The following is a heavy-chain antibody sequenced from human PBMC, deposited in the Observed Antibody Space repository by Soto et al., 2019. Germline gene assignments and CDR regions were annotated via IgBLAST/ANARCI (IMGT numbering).Heavy chain of an antibody. CDR3: AKDNYGLHY. CDR2: IDNDGSST. Sequence: GGSLRLSCASSGFTFSSYWMHLVRQAPGKGLAWVSHIDNDGSSTTYADSVKGRFTISRDNAKNTLYLQMNSLRVEDTAVYYCAKDNYGLHYWGQGTLVTVSS. V-gene: IGHV3-74*01. CDR1: GFTFSSYW. D-gene: IGHD3-10*01. J-gene: IGHJ4*02.